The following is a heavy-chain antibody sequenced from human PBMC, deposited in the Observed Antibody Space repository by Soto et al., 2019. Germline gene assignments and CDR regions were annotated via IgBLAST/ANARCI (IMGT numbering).Heavy chain of an antibody. V-gene: IGHV3-21*01. CDR3: ARVERYSSGWYYYYGMDV. Sequence: PGGSLRLSCAASGFTFSSYSMNWVRQAPGKGLEWVSSISSSSSYIYYADSVKGRFTISRDNAKNSLYLQMNSLRAEDTAVYYCARVERYSSGWYYYYGMDVWGQGTTVTVSS. CDR1: GFTFSSYS. J-gene: IGHJ6*02. D-gene: IGHD6-19*01. CDR2: ISSSSSYI.